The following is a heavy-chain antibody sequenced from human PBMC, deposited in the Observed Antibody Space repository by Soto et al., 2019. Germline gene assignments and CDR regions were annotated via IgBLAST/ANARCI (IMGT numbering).Heavy chain of an antibody. CDR1: GFTFRTYW. V-gene: IGHV3-7*03. CDR2: INHGGSEK. CDR3: GSLMNGGATDY. Sequence: EVQLVESGGGLVQPGGSLRLSCAASGFTFRTYWMSWVRQAPGKGLEWVANINHGGSEKYDVDSVKGRFTISRDSAKNSLYLQMNSLRAEDTAVYYCGSLMNGGATDYWGQGTLVTVSS. J-gene: IGHJ4*02. D-gene: IGHD1-26*01.